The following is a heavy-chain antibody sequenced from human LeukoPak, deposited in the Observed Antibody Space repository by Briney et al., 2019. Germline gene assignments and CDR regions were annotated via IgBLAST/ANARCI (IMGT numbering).Heavy chain of an antibody. Sequence: GGSLRLSCAGSGFTFSSYAMSWVRQAPGKGLEWVSAISDSGGSTYYADSVKGRFTISRDNSKNTLYLQMNSLRAEDTAVYYCAKGAVGYDYVWGSYRPDYWGQGTLVTVSS. CDR2: ISDSGGST. CDR3: AKGAVGYDYVWGSYRPDY. V-gene: IGHV3-23*01. D-gene: IGHD3-16*02. CDR1: GFTFSSYA. J-gene: IGHJ4*02.